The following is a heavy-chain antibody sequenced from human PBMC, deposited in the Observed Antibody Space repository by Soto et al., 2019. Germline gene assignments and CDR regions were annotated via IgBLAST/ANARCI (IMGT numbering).Heavy chain of an antibody. CDR2: ISYDGSNK. D-gene: IGHD6-13*01. J-gene: IGHJ4*02. CDR1: GFAFSSYA. CDR3: ASTVDIAAAGLDY. V-gene: IGHV3-30-3*01. Sequence: QVQLVESGGGVVQPGRSLRLSCAASGFAFSSYAMHWVRQAPGKGLEWVAVISYDGSNKYYADSVKGRFTISRDNSKNTLYLQMNSLRAEDTAVYYCASTVDIAAAGLDYWGQGTLVTVSS.